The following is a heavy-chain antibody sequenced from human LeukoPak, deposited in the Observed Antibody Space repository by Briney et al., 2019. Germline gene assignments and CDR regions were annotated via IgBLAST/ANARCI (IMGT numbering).Heavy chain of an antibody. J-gene: IGHJ5*02. CDR2: IYYSGST. CDR1: GGSISSSSYY. CDR3: ARHLRLRLGESPNWFDP. Sequence: SETLSLTCTVSGGSISSSSYYWGWIRQPSGKGLEWIGSIYYSGSTYYNPSLKSRVTISVDTSKNQFSLKLSSVTAADTAVYYCARHLRLRLGESPNWFDPWGQGTLVTVSS. V-gene: IGHV4-39*01. D-gene: IGHD3-16*01.